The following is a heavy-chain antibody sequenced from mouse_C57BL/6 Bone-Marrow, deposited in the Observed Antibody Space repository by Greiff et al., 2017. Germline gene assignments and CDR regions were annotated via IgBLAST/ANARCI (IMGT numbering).Heavy chain of an antibody. CDR2: IWSGGST. CDR3: ARNDYSDYDEGAWFAY. Sequence: QVQLKQSGPGLVQPSQSLSITCTVSGFSLTSYGVHWVRQSPGKGLEWLGVIWSGGSTDYNAALISRLSISTDNYTGQVFFKMNSLQADDTAIYYCARNDYSDYDEGAWFAYWGQGTLVTVSA. CDR1: GFSLTSYG. J-gene: IGHJ3*01. D-gene: IGHD2-4*01. V-gene: IGHV2-2*01.